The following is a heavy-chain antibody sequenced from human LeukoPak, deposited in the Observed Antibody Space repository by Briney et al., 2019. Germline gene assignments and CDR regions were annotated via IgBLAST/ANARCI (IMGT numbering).Heavy chain of an antibody. V-gene: IGHV4-59*12. Sequence: PSETLSLTCTVSGESISGFYWTWIRQPPGKGLEWIGYIYYSGSTYYNPSLKSRVTISVDTSKNQFSLKLSSVTAADTAVYYCARGYDSSGYYYGYYFDYWGQGTLVTVSS. CDR2: IYYSGST. J-gene: IGHJ4*02. D-gene: IGHD3-22*01. CDR1: GESISGFY. CDR3: ARGYDSSGYYYGYYFDY.